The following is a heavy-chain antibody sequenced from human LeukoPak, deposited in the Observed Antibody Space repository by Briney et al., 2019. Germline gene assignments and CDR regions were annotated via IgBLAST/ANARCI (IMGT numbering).Heavy chain of an antibody. CDR2: ISVSGGGT. Sequence: GGSLRLSCAASGFTFSSYAMNWVRQAPGKGLEWVSTISVSGGGTYYADSVKGRFTISRDNSKNTLYLQMDSLRAGDTAVYYCAKDSLPGLYSSGWFDSWGQGTLATVAS. V-gene: IGHV3-23*01. CDR3: AKDSLPGLYSSGWFDS. D-gene: IGHD6-19*01. CDR1: GFTFSSYA. J-gene: IGHJ5*01.